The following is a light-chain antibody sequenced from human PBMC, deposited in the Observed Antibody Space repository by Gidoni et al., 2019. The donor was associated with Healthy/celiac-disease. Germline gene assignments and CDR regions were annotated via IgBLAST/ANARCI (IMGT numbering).Light chain of an antibody. V-gene: IGLV3-1*01. CDR1: KLGDKY. CDR2: QDS. J-gene: IGLJ2*01. CDR3: QAWDSSTAVV. Sequence: SYELTTPPSVSVSPGQTASITCSGYKLGDKYACWYQQKPGQSPVLVIYQDSKRPLGIPERFSGSNSGNTATLTISGTQAMDEADYYCQAWDSSTAVVFGGGTKLTVL.